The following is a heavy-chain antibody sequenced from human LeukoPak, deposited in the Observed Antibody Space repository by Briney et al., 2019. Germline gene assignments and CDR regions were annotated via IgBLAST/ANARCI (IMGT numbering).Heavy chain of an antibody. CDR3: TREKSVIVPSSYYYLDV. V-gene: IGHV3-53*01. J-gene: IGHJ2*01. Sequence: GGSLRLSCAASGFTVSSNYMSWVRQAPGKGLEWVSLIYRDGSSFYADSVKGRFTISRDNSKNTLYLQMDSLRVEDTAMYFCTREKSVIVPSSYYYLDVWGRGTLVTVAS. CDR2: IYRDGSS. D-gene: IGHD3-22*01. CDR1: GFTVSSNY.